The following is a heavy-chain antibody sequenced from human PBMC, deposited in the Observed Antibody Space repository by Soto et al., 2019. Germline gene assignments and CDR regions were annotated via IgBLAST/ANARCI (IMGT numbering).Heavy chain of an antibody. CDR1: GGSISSYC. CDR2: IYYSGST. J-gene: IGHJ4*02. Sequence: TSETLSLTCTVSGGSISSYCWRWIRQPPGKGLEWIGYIYYSGSTNYNPSLKSRVTISVDTSKNQFSLKLTSVTAADTAVYYCARDNGYSYGYNLDHWGQGTLVTVSS. V-gene: IGHV4-59*01. D-gene: IGHD5-18*01. CDR3: ARDNGYSYGYNLDH.